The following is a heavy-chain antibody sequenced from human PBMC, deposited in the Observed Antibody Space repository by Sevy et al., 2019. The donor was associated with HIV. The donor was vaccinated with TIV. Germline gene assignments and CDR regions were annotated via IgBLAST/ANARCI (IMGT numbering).Heavy chain of an antibody. D-gene: IGHD2-15*01. CDR1: GYTLTKLS. J-gene: IGHJ5*02. V-gene: IGHV1-24*01. CDR2: FDPQDDEI. Sequence: ASVKVSCKVPGYTLTKLSIHWVRQAPGKGLEWMGDFDPQDDEILYAQRFQGRLTMTEDTSTETAYMELSSLTSEDTAVYYCATVGLRYYSGSSSYQGDWFDPWGQGTLVTVSS. CDR3: ATVGLRYYSGSSSYQGDWFDP.